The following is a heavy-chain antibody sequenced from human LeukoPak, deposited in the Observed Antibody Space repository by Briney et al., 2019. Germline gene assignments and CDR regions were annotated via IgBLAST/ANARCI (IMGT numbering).Heavy chain of an antibody. D-gene: IGHD3-10*01. V-gene: IGHV3-7*03. Sequence: GGSLRLSCAASGFTFSSYWMSWVRQAPGKGLEWVANIKQDGSEKYYVDSVKGRFTISRDNAKNSPYLQMNSLRAEDTAVYYCARGGYYGSGSYYEFDYWGQGTLVTVSS. J-gene: IGHJ4*02. CDR1: GFTFSSYW. CDR2: IKQDGSEK. CDR3: ARGGYYGSGSYYEFDY.